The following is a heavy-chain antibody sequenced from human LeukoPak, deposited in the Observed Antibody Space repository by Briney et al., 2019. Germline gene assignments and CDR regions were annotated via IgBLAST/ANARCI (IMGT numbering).Heavy chain of an antibody. D-gene: IGHD6-13*01. J-gene: IGHJ6*02. V-gene: IGHV4-4*07. CDR3: ARGVAAAGRGYYYYGIDV. CDR1: GGSISSYY. CDR2: IYTSGST. Sequence: SETLSLTCTVSGGSISSYYWSWIRQPAGKGLEWIGRIYTSGSTNYNPSLKSRVTMSVDTSKNQFSLKLSSVTAADTAVYYCARGVAAAGRGYYYYGIDVWGQGTTVTVSS.